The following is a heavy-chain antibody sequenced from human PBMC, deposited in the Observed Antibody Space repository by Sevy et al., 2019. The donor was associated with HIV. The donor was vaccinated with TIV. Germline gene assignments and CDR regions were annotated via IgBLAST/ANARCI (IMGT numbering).Heavy chain of an antibody. Sequence: GGSLRLSCAASGFTFDDYAMLWVRQAPGKGLEWVSGISWNSGSIGYADSVKGRFTISRDNAKNSLYLQMNSLRAEDMALYYCAKSNYYDSSGSLEYWGQGTLVTFSS. J-gene: IGHJ4*02. V-gene: IGHV3-9*03. CDR2: ISWNSGSI. CDR1: GFTFDDYA. CDR3: AKSNYYDSSGSLEY. D-gene: IGHD3-22*01.